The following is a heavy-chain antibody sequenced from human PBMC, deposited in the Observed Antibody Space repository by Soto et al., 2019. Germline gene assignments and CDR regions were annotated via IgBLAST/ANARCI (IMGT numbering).Heavy chain of an antibody. J-gene: IGHJ6*02. CDR3: AKDRGGRAIFGVLIIDRMDV. CDR1: GFSFSSYA. V-gene: IGHV3-23*01. D-gene: IGHD3-3*01. Sequence: EVQLLESGGGLVQPGGSLRVSCAASGFSFSSYAMNWVRQAPGKGLEWVSAISASGGSTYYAAAMEGRFTISRDNSRNTLYLLMNSLRPEDTAEYYCAKDRGGRAIFGVLIIDRMDVWGQGTTVTVSS. CDR2: ISASGGST.